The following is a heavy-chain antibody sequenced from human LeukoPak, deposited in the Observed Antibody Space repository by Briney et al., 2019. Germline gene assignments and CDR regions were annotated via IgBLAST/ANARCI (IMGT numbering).Heavy chain of an antibody. D-gene: IGHD3-22*01. J-gene: IGHJ4*02. CDR3: AKESYYDSSGYYQF. CDR2: ISYDGSNK. V-gene: IGHV3-30-3*02. CDR1: GFTFSSYA. Sequence: GGSLRLSCAASGFTFSSYAMHWVRQAPGKGLEWVAVISYDGSNKYYADSVKGRFTISRDNSKNMLNLQMNSLRAEDTAVYYCAKESYYDSSGYYQFWGQGTLVTVSS.